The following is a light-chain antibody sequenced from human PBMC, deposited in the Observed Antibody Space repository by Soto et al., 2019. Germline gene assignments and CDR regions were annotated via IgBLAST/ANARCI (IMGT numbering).Light chain of an antibody. Sequence: APATVGSSPFDSAAHSFRASQSVSSYLAWYQQKPVQAPSLLICDASNRATGIPARFTGSGSGTDFTLTISSLEPEDFTVYYCQQPGKSTGRFGQGTKVEIK. CDR1: QSVSSY. CDR3: QQPGKSTGR. CDR2: DAS. V-gene: IGKV3-11*01. J-gene: IGKJ1*01.